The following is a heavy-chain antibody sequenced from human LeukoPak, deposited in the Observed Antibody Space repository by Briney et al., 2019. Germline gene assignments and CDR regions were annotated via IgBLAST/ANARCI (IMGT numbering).Heavy chain of an antibody. CDR1: GGSISSYY. CDR2: IYYSGST. V-gene: IGHV4-59*01. Sequence: PAETLSLTCTVSGGSISSYYWSWIRQPPGKGLDWIGCIYYSGSTNYNPSLKSRVTISVDTSKNQFSLKLSSVTAADTAVYYCARIVATIQTRVACWAGYYYYMDVWGKGTTVTVSS. CDR3: ARIVATIQTRVACWAGYYYYMDV. J-gene: IGHJ6*03. D-gene: IGHD5-12*01.